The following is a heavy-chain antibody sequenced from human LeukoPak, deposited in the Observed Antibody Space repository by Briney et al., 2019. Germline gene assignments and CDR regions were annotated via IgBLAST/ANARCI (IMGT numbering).Heavy chain of an antibody. J-gene: IGHJ4*02. V-gene: IGHV4-59*08. D-gene: IGHD2-15*01. Sequence: SETLSLTCTVSAGSISSYYWSWVRQPPGKGLEWIGYIYYSGSTTYNPSLNSRVTISVDTSKNQFSLKLTSVTAADTAVYYCARHGPGVAPFDYWGQGTLVTVSS. CDR3: ARHGPGVAPFDY. CDR1: AGSISSYY. CDR2: IYYSGST.